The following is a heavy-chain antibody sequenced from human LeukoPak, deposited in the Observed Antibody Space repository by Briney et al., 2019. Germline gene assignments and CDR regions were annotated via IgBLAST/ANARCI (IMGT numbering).Heavy chain of an antibody. D-gene: IGHD6-19*01. V-gene: IGHV1-69*04. J-gene: IGHJ4*02. CDR1: GGTFSSYA. CDR2: IIPILGIA. CDR3: ASFGYSSGSLMYYFDY. Sequence: SVKVSCTASGGTFSSYAISWVRQAPGQGLEWMGRIIPILGIANYAQKFQGRVTITADKSTSTAYMELSSLRSEDTAVYYCASFGYSSGSLMYYFDYWGQGTLVTVSS.